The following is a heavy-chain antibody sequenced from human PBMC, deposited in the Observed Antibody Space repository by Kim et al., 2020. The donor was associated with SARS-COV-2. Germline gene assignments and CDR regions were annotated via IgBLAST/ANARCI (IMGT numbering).Heavy chain of an antibody. D-gene: IGHD3-22*01. Sequence: SETLSLTCTVSGGSISSSSYYWGWIRQPPGKGLEWIGSIYYSGSTYYNPSLKSRVTISVDTSKNQFSLKLSSVTAADTAVYYCARHRFCQRPLYYDSSGYYCFYAFDIWGQGTMVTVSS. J-gene: IGHJ3*02. CDR2: IYYSGST. CDR3: ARHRFCQRPLYYDSSGYYCFYAFDI. V-gene: IGHV4-39*01. CDR1: GGSISSSSYY.